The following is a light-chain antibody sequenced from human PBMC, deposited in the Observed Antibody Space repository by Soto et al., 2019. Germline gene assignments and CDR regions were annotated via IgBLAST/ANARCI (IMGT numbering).Light chain of an antibody. Sequence: QSALTQPPSASGSPGQSVTISCTGTSSDVGGYNYVSWYQQYPGKAPKVMIYEVSKRPSGVPDRFSGSKSGNTASLTVSGLQAADEADYYCSSYAGSNNLVFGGGTKLTVL. CDR2: EVS. V-gene: IGLV2-8*01. CDR1: SSDVGGYNY. J-gene: IGLJ2*01. CDR3: SSYAGSNNLV.